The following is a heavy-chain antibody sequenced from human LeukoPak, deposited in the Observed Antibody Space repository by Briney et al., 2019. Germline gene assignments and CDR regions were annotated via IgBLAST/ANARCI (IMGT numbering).Heavy chain of an antibody. J-gene: IGHJ6*03. D-gene: IGHD1-26*01. CDR2: INHSGST. CDR3: ATTLWAWEGHYYMDV. Sequence: PSETLSLTCAVYGGSFSGYYWSWIRQPPGKGLEWIGEINHSGSTNYNPSLKSRVTISVDTSKNQFSLKLSSVTAADTAVYYCATTLWAWEGHYYMDVWGKGTTVTVSS. V-gene: IGHV4-34*01. CDR1: GGSFSGYY.